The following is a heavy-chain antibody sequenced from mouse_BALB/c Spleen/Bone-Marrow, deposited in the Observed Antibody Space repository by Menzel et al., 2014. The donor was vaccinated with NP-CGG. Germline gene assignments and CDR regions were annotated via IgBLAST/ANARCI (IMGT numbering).Heavy chain of an antibody. Sequence: VQLQQSGAELVRPGTSVKVSCKASGYAFTNYLIEWVKQRPGQGLEWIGVINPGSGGTNYNEKFKGKATLTADKSSSTAYMQLSSLTSDDSAVYFCARGITTGYFDYWGQGTTLTASS. CDR1: GYAFTNYL. CDR3: ARGITTGYFDY. V-gene: IGHV1-54*01. D-gene: IGHD1-1*01. CDR2: INPGSGGT. J-gene: IGHJ2*01.